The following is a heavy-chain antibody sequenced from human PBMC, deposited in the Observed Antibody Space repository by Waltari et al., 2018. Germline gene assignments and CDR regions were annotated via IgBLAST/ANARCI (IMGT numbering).Heavy chain of an antibody. D-gene: IGHD4-17*01. CDR2: ISPILGIA. CDR3: ARDRVDYGDYFDY. J-gene: IGHJ4*02. V-gene: IGHV1-69*08. CDR1: GGTFSSYT. Sequence: QVQLVQSGAEVKKPGSSVKVSCKASGGTFSSYTISWVRQAPGQGLEWMGRISPILGIANYAQKFQGRVTITADKSTSTAYMELSSLRSEDTAVYYCARDRVDYGDYFDYWGQGTLVTVSS.